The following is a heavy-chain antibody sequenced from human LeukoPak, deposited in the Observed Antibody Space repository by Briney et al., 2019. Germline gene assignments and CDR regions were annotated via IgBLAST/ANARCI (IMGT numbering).Heavy chain of an antibody. CDR2: ITPILGIA. CDR3: ASYEYCSSTSCSQGSYYYYYYMDV. V-gene: IGHV1-69*02. D-gene: IGHD2-2*01. Sequence: GASVKVSCKASGYTFAGYYLHWVRQAPGQGLEWMGRITPILGIANYAQKFQGRVTITADKSTSTAHMELSSLRSEDTAVYYCASYEYCSSTSCSQGSYYYYYYMDVWGKGTTVTVSS. J-gene: IGHJ6*03. CDR1: GYTFAGYY.